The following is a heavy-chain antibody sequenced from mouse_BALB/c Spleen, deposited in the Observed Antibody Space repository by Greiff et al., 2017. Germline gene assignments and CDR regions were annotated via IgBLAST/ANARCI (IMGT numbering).Heavy chain of an antibody. CDR1: GFSLTSYG. V-gene: IGHV2-2*02. Sequence: QVHVKQSGPGLVQPSQSLSITCTVSGFSLTSYGVHWVRQSPGKGLEWLGVIWSGGSTDYNAAFISRLSISKDNSKSQVFFKMNSLQANDTAIYYCARNPYDYAWFAYWGQGTLVTVSA. D-gene: IGHD2-4*01. CDR2: IWSGGST. J-gene: IGHJ3*01. CDR3: ARNPYDYAWFAY.